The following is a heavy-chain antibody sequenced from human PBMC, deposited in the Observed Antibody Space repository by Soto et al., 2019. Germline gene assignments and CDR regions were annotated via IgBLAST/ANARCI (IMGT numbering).Heavy chain of an antibody. CDR2: IIPIFGTA. J-gene: IGHJ3*02. CDR3: ATGPLYYYDSSGYSSAFDI. Sequence: QVQQVQSGAEVKKPGSSVKVSCKASGGTFSSYAISWVRQAPGQGLEWMGGIIPIFGTANYAQKFQGRVTITADESTSTAYMELSSLRSEDTAVYYCATGPLYYYDSSGYSSAFDIWGQGTMVTVSS. CDR1: GGTFSSYA. D-gene: IGHD3-22*01. V-gene: IGHV1-69*01.